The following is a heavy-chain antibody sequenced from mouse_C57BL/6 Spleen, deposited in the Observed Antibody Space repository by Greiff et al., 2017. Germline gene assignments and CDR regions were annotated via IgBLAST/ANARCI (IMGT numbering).Heavy chain of an antibody. CDR3: ARTDDYDVWFAY. Sequence: QVQLQQSGAELVRPGTSVKVSCKASGYAFTNYLIEWVKQRPGQGLEWIGVIKPGSGGTNYNEKFKGKATLTADKSSSTAYMQLSSLTSEDSAVYFCARTDDYDVWFAYWGQGTLVTVSA. CDR2: IKPGSGGT. CDR1: GYAFTNYL. J-gene: IGHJ3*01. V-gene: IGHV1-54*01. D-gene: IGHD2-4*01.